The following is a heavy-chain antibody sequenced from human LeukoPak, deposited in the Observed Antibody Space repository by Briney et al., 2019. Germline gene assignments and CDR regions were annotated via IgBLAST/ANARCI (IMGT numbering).Heavy chain of an antibody. J-gene: IGHJ4*02. Sequence: KASETLSLTCAVSGGSISSYYWSWIRQPPGKGLEWIGYIYNSGSTNYNPSLKSRVTISVDTSKNQFSLKLSSVNAADTAAYYCARVVVGATYYFDYWGQGTLVTVSS. CDR3: ARVVVGATYYFDY. CDR2: IYNSGST. CDR1: GGSISSYY. D-gene: IGHD1-26*01. V-gene: IGHV4-59*01.